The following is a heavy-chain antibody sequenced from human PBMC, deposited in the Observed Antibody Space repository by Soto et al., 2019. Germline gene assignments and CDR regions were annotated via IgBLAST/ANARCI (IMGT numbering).Heavy chain of an antibody. V-gene: IGHV3-11*01. CDR1: GFTFSDYY. CDR3: ARSSGYDSSGFYYYYGLDV. J-gene: IGHJ6*02. D-gene: IGHD3-22*01. Sequence: QVQLVESGENLVKPGGSLRLSCAASGFTFSDYYMNWIRQAPGKGLEWLSYLSSSGTTIYYADSVKGRFTISRDNAKNSLYLQMNSLRAEDTAVYYCARSSGYDSSGFYYYYGLDVWGQGTTVTVSS. CDR2: LSSSGTTI.